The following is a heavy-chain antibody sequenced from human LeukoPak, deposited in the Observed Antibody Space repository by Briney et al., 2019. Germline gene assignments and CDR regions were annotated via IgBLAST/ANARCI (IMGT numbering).Heavy chain of an antibody. D-gene: IGHD2-15*01. CDR3: ASRYCSGGSCYSGLGY. Sequence: SETLSLTCTVSGGSISSGGYYWSWIRQHPGKGLEWIGYIYYSGSTYYNPSLKSRVIISVDMSKNQFSLKLSSVTAADTAVYYCASRYCSGGSCYSGLGYWGQGTLVTVSS. J-gene: IGHJ4*02. CDR2: IYYSGST. CDR1: GGSISSGGYY. V-gene: IGHV4-31*03.